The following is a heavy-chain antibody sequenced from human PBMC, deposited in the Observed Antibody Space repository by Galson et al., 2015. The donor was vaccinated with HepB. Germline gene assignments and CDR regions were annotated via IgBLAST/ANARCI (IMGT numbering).Heavy chain of an antibody. Sequence: KGLEWMGRIDPSDSYTDYSPSFQGHVTISADKSITTAYLQWSSLKASDTAMYYCASRLSYFRSGTWYNVSDYWGQGTLVTVSS. CDR2: IDPSDSYT. J-gene: IGHJ4*02. V-gene: IGHV5-10-1*01. D-gene: IGHD3-10*01. CDR3: ASRLSYFRSGTWYNVSDY.